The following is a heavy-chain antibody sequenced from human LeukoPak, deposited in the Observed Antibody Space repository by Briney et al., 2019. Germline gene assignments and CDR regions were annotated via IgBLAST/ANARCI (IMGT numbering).Heavy chain of an antibody. D-gene: IGHD6-6*01. CDR1: GFIVNNYA. Sequence: GGSLRLSCAASGFIVNNYAMHWVRQAPGKGLEWVAVISYDGSNKYYADSVKGRFTISRDNSKSTLYLQMNTLRAEDTAVYYCAKARPAIAARVGYYYGLDVWGQGTTVTVSS. V-gene: IGHV3-30*04. J-gene: IGHJ6*02. CDR3: AKARPAIAARVGYYYGLDV. CDR2: ISYDGSNK.